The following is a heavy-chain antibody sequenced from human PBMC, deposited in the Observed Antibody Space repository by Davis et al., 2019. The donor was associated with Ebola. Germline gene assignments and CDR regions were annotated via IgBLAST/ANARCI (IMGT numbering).Heavy chain of an antibody. CDR3: TTGWGDIVVVPAS. D-gene: IGHD2-2*01. CDR2: IKSKTDGGTT. J-gene: IGHJ6*04. CDR1: GFTFSTYA. V-gene: IGHV3-15*01. Sequence: PGGSLRLSCAASGFTFSTYAMTWVRQAPGKGLEWVGRIKSKTDGGTTDYAAPVKGRFTISRDDSKNTLYLQMNSLKTEDTAVYYCTTGWGDIVVVPASWGKGTTVTVSS.